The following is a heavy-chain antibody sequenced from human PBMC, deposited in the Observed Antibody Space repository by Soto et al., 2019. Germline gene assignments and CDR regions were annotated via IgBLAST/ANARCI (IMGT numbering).Heavy chain of an antibody. V-gene: IGHV1-2*02. CDR3: ARDISGTAYDALDI. Sequence: ASVKVSCRASGYTFTGYYRYWVRQAPGQGLEWMGWINPNSGDTNYAQKFQGRVSMTRDMSITTAYMELSSLRSDDTAFYYCARDISGTAYDALDIWGQGTVLTVSS. J-gene: IGHJ3*02. D-gene: IGHD5-12*01. CDR2: INPNSGDT. CDR1: GYTFTGYY.